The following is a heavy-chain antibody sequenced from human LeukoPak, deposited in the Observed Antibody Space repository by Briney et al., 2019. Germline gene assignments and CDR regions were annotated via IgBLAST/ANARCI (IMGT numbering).Heavy chain of an antibody. V-gene: IGHV3-7*04. Sequence: GGSLRLSCAASGFRFSGYWLNWVRQAPGQGLEWVANINPDGSGKYYVDSVKGRFTISRDDAKNSLYLQMNSLRAEDTAVYYCAGGANWGQGTPVTVPS. CDR1: GFRFSGYW. CDR2: INPDGSGK. J-gene: IGHJ4*02. CDR3: AGGAN.